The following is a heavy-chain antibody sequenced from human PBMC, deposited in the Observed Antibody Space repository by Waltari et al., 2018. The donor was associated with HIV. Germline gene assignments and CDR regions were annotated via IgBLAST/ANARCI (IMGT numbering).Heavy chain of an antibody. CDR2: SYHSGFS. V-gene: IGHV4-39*01. CDR1: NGSINTASHY. J-gene: IGHJ5*02. Sequence: QVHLRESGPALVKPWETLSLTCAVSNGSINTASHYWAWVRQSPGKAPEWIASSYHSGFSYYSLSFKGRVIISVDNSKNEFYLKLKAMTASDSGVFFCARQDKGGKREEPLTSWGQGIRVTVS. CDR3: ARQDKGGKREEPLTS.